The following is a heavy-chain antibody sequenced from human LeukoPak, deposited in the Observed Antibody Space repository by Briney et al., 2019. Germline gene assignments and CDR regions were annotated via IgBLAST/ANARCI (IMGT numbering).Heavy chain of an antibody. CDR2: IYYSGST. Sequence: SETLSLTCTVSGGSISSYYWSWIRQPPGKGLEWIGYIYYSGSTNYNPSLKSRVTISVDTSKNQFSLKLSSVTAADTAVYYCARAAGDILTPDYFDYWGQGTLVTVSS. J-gene: IGHJ4*02. V-gene: IGHV4-59*08. CDR1: GGSISSYY. D-gene: IGHD3-9*01. CDR3: ARAAGDILTPDYFDY.